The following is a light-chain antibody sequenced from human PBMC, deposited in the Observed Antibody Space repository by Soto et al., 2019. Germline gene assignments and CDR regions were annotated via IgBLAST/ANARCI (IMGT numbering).Light chain of an antibody. J-gene: IGKJ1*01. CDR3: KQYTNYWT. CDR1: QSISYW. CDR2: KSS. V-gene: IGKV1-5*03. Sequence: DIQMTQSPSTLSASVGDRVTITCRASQSISYWLAWYQQKPGKAPNLLVYKSSSLESGVPSRFSGSGSRKEFTLTISSLQPDDFATYYCKQYTNYWTFGQGTKVEIK.